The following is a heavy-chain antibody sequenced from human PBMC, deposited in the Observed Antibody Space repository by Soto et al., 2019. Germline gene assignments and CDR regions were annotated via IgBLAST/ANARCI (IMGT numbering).Heavy chain of an antibody. CDR2: IYTSGST. Sequence: SETLSLSSTVSSGSISSYYWSWIRQPAGKGLEWIGRIYTSGSTNYNPSLKSRVTMSVDTSKNQFSLKLSSVTAADTAVYYCARDLMVRGVIYFDYWGQGTLVTVSS. J-gene: IGHJ4*02. CDR1: SGSISSYY. V-gene: IGHV4-4*07. D-gene: IGHD3-10*01. CDR3: ARDLMVRGVIYFDY.